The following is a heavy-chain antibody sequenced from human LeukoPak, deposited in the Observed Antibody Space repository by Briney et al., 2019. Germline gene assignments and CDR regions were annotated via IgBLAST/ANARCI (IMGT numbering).Heavy chain of an antibody. Sequence: PSETLSLTCAVYGGSFSGYYWSWIRQHPGKGLEWIGEINHSGSTNYNPSLKSRVTISVDTSKNQFSLKLSSVTAADTAVYYCSRRPGVAAPYYHYYYMDVWGKGTTVTVSS. D-gene: IGHD3-3*01. V-gene: IGHV4-34*01. J-gene: IGHJ6*03. CDR3: SRRPGVAAPYYHYYYMDV. CDR1: GGSFSGYY. CDR2: INHSGST.